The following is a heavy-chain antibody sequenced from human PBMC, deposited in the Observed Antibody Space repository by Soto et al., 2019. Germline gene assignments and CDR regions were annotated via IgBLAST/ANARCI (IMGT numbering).Heavy chain of an antibody. CDR3: AKNQERELPRVIDF. V-gene: IGHV3-23*01. CDR1: GLTFSNYA. CDR2: MSGSSSTT. J-gene: IGHJ4*02. Sequence: EVRLLESGGGLVKPGGSLRLSCAPSGLTFSNYAMSWVRQAPGGGLGWVSSMSGSSSTTYYADSVRGRFTISRDRSKNTLYLQMSSLRAEDTALYYCAKNQERELPRVIDFWGQGTLVTVSS. D-gene: IGHD1-7*01.